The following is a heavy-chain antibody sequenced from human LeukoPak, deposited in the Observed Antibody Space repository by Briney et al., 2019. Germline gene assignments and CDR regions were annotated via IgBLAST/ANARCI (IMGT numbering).Heavy chain of an antibody. J-gene: IGHJ5*02. D-gene: IGHD3-10*01. CDR3: ARELLWFGESSHNNWFDP. CDR1: GGTFSSYA. CDR2: IIPIFGTA. Sequence: ASVKVSCKASGGTFSSYAISWVRQAPGQGLEWMGGIIPIFGTANYAQKFQGRVTITADESTSTAYMELSSLRSEDTAVYYCARELLWFGESSHNNWFDPWGQGTLVTVSS. V-gene: IGHV1-69*13.